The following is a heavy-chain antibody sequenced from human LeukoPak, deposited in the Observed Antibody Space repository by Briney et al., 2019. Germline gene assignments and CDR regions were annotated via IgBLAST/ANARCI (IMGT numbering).Heavy chain of an antibody. CDR2: INPNSGGT. CDR1: GYTFTSYY. CDR3: ARDPFRSSYYYYMDV. D-gene: IGHD2-2*01. V-gene: IGHV1-2*02. Sequence: ASVKVSCKASGYTFTSYYMHWVRQAPGQGLEWMGWINPNSGGTNYAQKFQGRVTMTRDTSISTAYMELSRLRSDDTAVYYCARDPFRSSYYYYMDVWGKGTTVTVSS. J-gene: IGHJ6*03.